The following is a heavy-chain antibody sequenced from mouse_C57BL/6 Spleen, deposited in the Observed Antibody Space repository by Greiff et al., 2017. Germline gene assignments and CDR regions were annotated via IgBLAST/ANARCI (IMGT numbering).Heavy chain of an antibody. CDR3: ARTGTGGGFDY. CDR1: GFSLTCSG. J-gene: IGHJ2*01. D-gene: IGHD4-1*01. V-gene: IGHV2-6*01. CDR2: ICGAGST. Sequence: VQLVESGPGLVAPSQSLSITCTASGFSLTCSGVDWVRQSPGKGLEWLGVICGAGSTNFNSALKSRLSRSKDNSKSQVFLKMSSLETDDTAKYYCARTGTGGGFDYWGQGTMLTVSA.